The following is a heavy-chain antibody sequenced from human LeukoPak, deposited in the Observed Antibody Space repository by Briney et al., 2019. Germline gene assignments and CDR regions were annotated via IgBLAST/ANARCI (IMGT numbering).Heavy chain of an antibody. V-gene: IGHV3-30*02. CDR2: TRHEGSRK. J-gene: IGHJ4*02. CDR1: GLPFCSYG. CDR3: ARDPPDTGRGYYSFDY. Sequence: GVPLRLPCAPSGLPFCSYGVHGVRHAPGRGLEGVAFTRHEGSRKYYADSVKGRFTISRENSQNTLYMQMNSMIDGDTAVYYCARDPPDTGRGYYSFDYWGQGTLVTVSS. D-gene: IGHD3-22*01.